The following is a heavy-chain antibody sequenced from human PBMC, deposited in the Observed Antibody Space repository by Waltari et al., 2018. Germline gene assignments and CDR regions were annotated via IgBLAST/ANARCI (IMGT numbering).Heavy chain of an antibody. CDR1: GFSFSRYS. D-gene: IGHD7-27*01. CDR3: VSGGWGFYFDY. CDR2: ISSSTTYI. Sequence: EVQLVESGGGLVKPGGSLSLSVGASGFSFSRYSMNGVRQAPGKGLEWVSSISSSTTYIHYADSVKGRFTISRDNAKNSLYLQMNSLRVEDTAVYYCVSGGWGFYFDYWGQGTVVTVSS. V-gene: IGHV3-21*01. J-gene: IGHJ4*02.